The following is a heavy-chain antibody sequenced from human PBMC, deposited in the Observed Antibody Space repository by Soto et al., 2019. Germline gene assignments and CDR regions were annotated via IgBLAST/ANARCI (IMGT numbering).Heavy chain of an antibody. CDR2: IYYNGTT. D-gene: IGHD1-1*01. J-gene: IGHJ6*02. Sequence: QLQLQKSGPGLVKPSETLSLICTVSPDSITSSSYYWGWIRQTPGKGLEWIGSIYYNGTTYYNPSLKSRVFISVDTSNDQLSLRLKSVTVADTATFSCVGHEVAFSGAYNLDVCGRGTTVTVS. V-gene: IGHV4-39*01. CDR1: PDSITSSSYY. CDR3: VGHEVAFSGAYNLDV.